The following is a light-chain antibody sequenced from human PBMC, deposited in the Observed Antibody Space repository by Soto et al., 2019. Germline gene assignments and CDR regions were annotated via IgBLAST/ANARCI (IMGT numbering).Light chain of an antibody. CDR3: LQDYNYPHT. V-gene: IGKV1-6*01. CDR1: QGIRND. CDR2: AAS. J-gene: IGKJ2*01. Sequence: AIQMTQSPSSLSASVGDRVTITCRASQGIRNDLGWYQQKPGKAPKLLINAASSLQSGVPSRFSGSGSGTDFTLTISSLQHEYFATYYCLQDYNYPHTFGQGTKLEIK.